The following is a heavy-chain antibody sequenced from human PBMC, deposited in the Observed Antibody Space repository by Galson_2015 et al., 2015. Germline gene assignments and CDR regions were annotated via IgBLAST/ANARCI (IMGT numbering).Heavy chain of an antibody. Sequence: SETLSLTCAASGGSISSSNWWSWVRQPPGKGLEWIGEIYHSGSTNYNPSLKSRVTISVDKSKNQFSLKLSSVTAADTAVYYCARKFEQQLPYDYWGQGTLVTVSS. V-gene: IGHV4-4*02. CDR2: IYHSGST. D-gene: IGHD6-13*01. CDR3: ARKFEQQLPYDY. CDR1: GGSISSSNW. J-gene: IGHJ4*02.